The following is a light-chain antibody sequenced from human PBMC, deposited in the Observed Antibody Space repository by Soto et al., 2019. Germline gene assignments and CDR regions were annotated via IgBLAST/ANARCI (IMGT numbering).Light chain of an antibody. J-gene: IGLJ2*01. CDR2: EVT. V-gene: IGLV2-8*01. Sequence: QSALTQPPSASGSPGQSVSISCTGASSDVGSYNSVSWYQQFPGKAPKLIIYEVTNRPAGVPDRFSGSKSANTASLTVSGLQAEDEADYFCSSDAGNFVVFGGGTKLTVL. CDR3: SSDAGNFVV. CDR1: SSDVGSYNS.